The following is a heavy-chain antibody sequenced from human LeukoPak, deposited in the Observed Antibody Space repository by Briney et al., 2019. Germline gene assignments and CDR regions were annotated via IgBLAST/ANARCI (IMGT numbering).Heavy chain of an antibody. D-gene: IGHD3-10*01. Sequence: PGGSLRLSCAASGFTFSSFWMHWVRQAPGKGLVWVSRINNDGTDTIYADPVKGRFTISRDNAKNTLYLQINSLRAEDTAVYYCARGSSGPDIWGQGTMVTASS. CDR1: GFTFSSFW. J-gene: IGHJ3*02. CDR2: INNDGTDT. V-gene: IGHV3-74*01. CDR3: ARGSSGPDI.